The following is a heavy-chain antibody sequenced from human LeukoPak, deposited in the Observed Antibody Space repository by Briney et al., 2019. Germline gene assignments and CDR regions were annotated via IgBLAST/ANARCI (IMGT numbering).Heavy chain of an antibody. CDR2: ISSSSSTI. CDR3: AREGTAMATEYFDY. Sequence: GGSLRLSCAASGFTFRAYSMNWVRQAPGKGPEWVSHISSSSSTIYYADSVKGRFTISRDNGENSLYLQMNSLRAEDTAVYYCAREGTAMATEYFDYWGQGTLVTVSS. CDR1: GFTFRAYS. D-gene: IGHD5-18*01. V-gene: IGHV3-48*01. J-gene: IGHJ4*02.